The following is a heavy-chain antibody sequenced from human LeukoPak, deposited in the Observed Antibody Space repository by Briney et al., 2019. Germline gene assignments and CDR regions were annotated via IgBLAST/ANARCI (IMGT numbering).Heavy chain of an antibody. D-gene: IGHD3-10*01. V-gene: IGHV3-23*01. CDR3: AKDPATGRITMVRGDDSDY. CDR1: GFTFSSYA. Sequence: GGSLRLSCAASGFTFSSYAMSWVRQAPGKGLEWVSAISGSGGSTYHADSVKGRFTISRDNSKNTLYLQMNSLRAEDTAVYYCAKDPATGRITMVRGDDSDYWGQGTLVTVSS. J-gene: IGHJ4*02. CDR2: ISGSGGST.